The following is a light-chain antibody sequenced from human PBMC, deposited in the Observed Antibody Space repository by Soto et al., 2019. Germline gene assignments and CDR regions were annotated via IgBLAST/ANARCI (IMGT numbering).Light chain of an antibody. V-gene: IGKV1-5*03. Sequence: DIQMTQSPSTLSASVGDRVTITCRASQSISSWLAWYQQKPGKAPKLLIYKASSLESGVPSRFSGSGSGTEFTLTISSLQPDDFAVYYCQQYDNSPLRYTFGQGTKLEIK. CDR1: QSISSW. J-gene: IGKJ2*01. CDR3: QQYDNSPLRYT. CDR2: KAS.